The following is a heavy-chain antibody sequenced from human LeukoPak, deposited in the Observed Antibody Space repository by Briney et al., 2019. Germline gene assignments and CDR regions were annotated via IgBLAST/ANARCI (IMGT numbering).Heavy chain of an antibody. CDR3: AREVRIYGMDV. Sequence: SETLSLTCTVSGGSISTYYWSWIRQPPGKGLEWIGNIDYSGSTNYNPSLRSRVTISEDTSKNQFSLKLTSVIAADTAVYYCAREVRIYGMDVWGQGTTVTVSS. J-gene: IGHJ6*02. D-gene: IGHD3-10*01. CDR2: IDYSGST. V-gene: IGHV4-59*01. CDR1: GGSISTYY.